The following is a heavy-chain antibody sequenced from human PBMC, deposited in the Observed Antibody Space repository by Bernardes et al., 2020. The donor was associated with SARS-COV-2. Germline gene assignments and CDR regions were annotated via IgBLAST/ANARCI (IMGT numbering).Heavy chain of an antibody. CDR3: ARDRSTGGSYYFYYGMDV. CDR1: EFTVSSSF. V-gene: IGHV3-53*01. Sequence: GSLRLSCAASEFTVSSSFMSWVRQAPGKGLEWVSILYTGGKTYYTDSVKGRFTISRDNSKNSLYLQMNSLRAEDTAVYYCARDRSTGGSYYFYYGMDVWGQGTTVTVSS. CDR2: LYTGGKT. J-gene: IGHJ6*02. D-gene: IGHD1-26*01.